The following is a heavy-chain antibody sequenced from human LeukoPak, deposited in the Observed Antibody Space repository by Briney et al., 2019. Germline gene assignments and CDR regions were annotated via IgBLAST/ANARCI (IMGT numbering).Heavy chain of an antibody. D-gene: IGHD3-22*01. CDR1: GFIFSNYW. CDR2: IKQNGTEK. V-gene: IGHV3-7*04. Sequence: GGSLRLSCTASGFIFSNYWMRWVRQAPGKGLEWVANIKQNGTEKYYVDSVKGRFTISRDNAKNSLYLQMNSLRAEDTAVYYCARVQARYYDSSGYSDYWGQGTLVTVSS. J-gene: IGHJ4*02. CDR3: ARVQARYYDSSGYSDY.